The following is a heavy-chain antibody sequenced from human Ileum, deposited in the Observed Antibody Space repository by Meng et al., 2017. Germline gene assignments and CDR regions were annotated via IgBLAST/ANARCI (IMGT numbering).Heavy chain of an antibody. V-gene: IGHV4-4*02. Sequence: VPLQNSAPRRVKPSGSLPLPGPVSGYPISTYNWWTWVRQSPEKWLEWIGEIYHSGRTNYNPSLTSRVTMSVDKSKKQISLNLSSVTAADTAVYYCATSGDNSGFYLGYWGPGILVTVSS. J-gene: IGHJ4*02. D-gene: IGHD3-22*01. CDR3: ATSGDNSGFYLGY. CDR2: IYHSGRT. CDR1: GYPISTYNW.